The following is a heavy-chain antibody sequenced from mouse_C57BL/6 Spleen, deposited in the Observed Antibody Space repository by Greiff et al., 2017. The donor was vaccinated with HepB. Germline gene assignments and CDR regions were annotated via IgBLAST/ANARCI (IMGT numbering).Heavy chain of an antibody. Sequence: VQLVESGPGLVQPSQSLSITCTVSGFSLTSYGVHWVRQSPGKGLEWLGVIWSGGSTDYNAAFISRMSISKDNTKSQDFFKMNSLQADDTAIYYCARNEGPNTWFAYWGQGTLVTVSA. V-gene: IGHV2-2*01. CDR2: IWSGGST. CDR1: GFSLTSYG. J-gene: IGHJ3*01. CDR3: ARNEGPNTWFAY.